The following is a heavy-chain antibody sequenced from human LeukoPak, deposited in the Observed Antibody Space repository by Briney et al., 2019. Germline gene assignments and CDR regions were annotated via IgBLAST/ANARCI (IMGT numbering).Heavy chain of an antibody. Sequence: SVKVSCKASGGTFSSYAISWVRQAPGQGLEWMGGIIPIFGTANYAQKFQGRVTIATGESTSTAYMELSSLRSEDTAVYYCARQMATTDAFDIWGQGTMVTVTS. J-gene: IGHJ3*02. V-gene: IGHV1-69*05. CDR3: ARQMATTDAFDI. CDR1: GGTFSSYA. CDR2: IIPIFGTA. D-gene: IGHD5-24*01.